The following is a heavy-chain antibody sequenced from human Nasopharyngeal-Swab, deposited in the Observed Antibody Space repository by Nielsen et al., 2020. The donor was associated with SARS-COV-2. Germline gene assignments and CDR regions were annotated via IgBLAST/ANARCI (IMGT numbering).Heavy chain of an antibody. D-gene: IGHD3-9*01. Sequence: WIRQPPGKGLEWVANIKQDGSEKYYVDSVKGRFTISRDNSKNTLYLQMNSLRAEDTAVYYCARDLSLRYFDWSPGGLWFDPWGQRTLVTVSS. V-gene: IGHV3-7*01. CDR3: ARDLSLRYFDWSPGGLWFDP. J-gene: IGHJ5*02. CDR2: IKQDGSEK.